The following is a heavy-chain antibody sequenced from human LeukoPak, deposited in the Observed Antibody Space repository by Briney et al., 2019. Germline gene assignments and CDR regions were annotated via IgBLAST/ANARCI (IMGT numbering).Heavy chain of an antibody. J-gene: IGHJ4*02. CDR2: ISSSSSTI. V-gene: IGHV3-48*01. Sequence: GGSLRLSCAASGFTFSSYSMNWVRQAPGKGLEWVSYISSSSSTIYYADSVKGRFTISRDNAKNSLYLQMNSLRAEDTAVYYCARATRGYSYGYVDWGQGTLVTVSS. D-gene: IGHD5-18*01. CDR1: GFTFSSYS. CDR3: ARATRGYSYGYVD.